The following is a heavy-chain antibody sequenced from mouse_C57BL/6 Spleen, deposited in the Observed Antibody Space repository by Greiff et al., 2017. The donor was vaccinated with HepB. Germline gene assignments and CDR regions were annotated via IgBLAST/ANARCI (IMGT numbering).Heavy chain of an antibody. CDR3: ASRSDYYGSSLYFDY. Sequence: DVQLQESGPGLVKPSQSLSLTCSVTGYSITSGYYWNWIRQFPGNKLEWMGYISYDGSNNYNPSLKNRISITRDTSKNQFFLKLNSVTTEDTATYYCASRSDYYGSSLYFDYWGQGTTLTVSS. CDR1: GYSITSGYY. D-gene: IGHD1-1*01. V-gene: IGHV3-6*01. J-gene: IGHJ2*01. CDR2: ISYDGSN.